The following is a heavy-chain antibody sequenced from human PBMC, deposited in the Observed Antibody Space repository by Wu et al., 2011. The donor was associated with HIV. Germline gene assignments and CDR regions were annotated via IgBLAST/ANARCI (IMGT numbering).Heavy chain of an antibody. CDR1: GYTFTHHG. J-gene: IGHJ6*02. V-gene: IGHV1-18*01. CDR2: VSAYNGRT. D-gene: IGHD3-10*01. Sequence: QVQLVQSGAEVREPGASVKVSCKASGYTFTHHGISWVRQAPGQGLESMGWVSAYNGRTSHVQKFQNRVTMTTDTPTTTAYMELRNLRSDDTAVYYCVKDRSFGRGVPPDFAMDVWGQGTTVTVSS. CDR3: VKDRSFGRGVPPDFAMDV.